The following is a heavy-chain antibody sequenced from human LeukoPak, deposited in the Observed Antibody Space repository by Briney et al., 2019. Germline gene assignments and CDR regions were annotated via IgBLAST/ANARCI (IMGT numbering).Heavy chain of an antibody. D-gene: IGHD3-22*01. Sequence: PSETLSLTCTVSGGSISSSSYYWGWIRQPPGKGLEWIGSIYYSGSTYYNPSLKSRVTISVDTSKNQFSLKLSSVTAADTAVYYCARDGHYDSIYGMDVWGQGTTVTVSS. J-gene: IGHJ6*02. CDR3: ARDGHYDSIYGMDV. V-gene: IGHV4-39*07. CDR2: IYYSGST. CDR1: GGSISSSSYY.